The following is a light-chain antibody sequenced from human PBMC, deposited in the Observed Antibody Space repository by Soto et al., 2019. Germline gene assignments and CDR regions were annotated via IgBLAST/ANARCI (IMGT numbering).Light chain of an antibody. CDR2: EGN. Sequence: QSALTQPASVSGSPGQSITISCTGTSDVVGNYNLVSWYQQHPGKAPKLIIYEGNKRPSGVSNRFSGSKSANTASLTISGLQAEDEADYYCCSYPGSHTWVFGGGTKLTVL. V-gene: IGLV2-23*01. J-gene: IGLJ3*02. CDR3: CSYPGSHTWV. CDR1: SDVVGNYNL.